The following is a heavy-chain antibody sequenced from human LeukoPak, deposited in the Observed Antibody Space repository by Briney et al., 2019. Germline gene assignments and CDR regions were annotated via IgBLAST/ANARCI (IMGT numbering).Heavy chain of an antibody. J-gene: IGHJ6*03. CDR1: GGTFSSYA. Sequence: SVKVSCKAPGGTFSSYAISWVRQAPGQGLEWMGGVIPIFGTANYAQKFQGRVTITADKSTSTAYMELSSLRSEDTAVYYCARGPEGYYYYYYMDVWGKGTTVTVSS. CDR3: ARGPEGYYYYYYMDV. CDR2: VIPIFGTA. V-gene: IGHV1-69*06.